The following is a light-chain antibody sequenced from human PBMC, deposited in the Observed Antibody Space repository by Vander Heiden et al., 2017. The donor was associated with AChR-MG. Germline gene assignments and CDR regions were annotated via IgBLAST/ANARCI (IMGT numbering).Light chain of an antibody. Sequence: QSVLTQPPSASGTPGQRVIISCSGTSSSIGSNAVHWYQQLPGAAHKLLIYSNSHSQIPDRFSGSKSGTSASLAISGLQAEDEATYFCATWDDRRKGPVFGGGTKLTVL. V-gene: IGLV1-44*01. CDR2: SNS. CDR1: SSSIGSNA. J-gene: IGLJ2*01. CDR3: ATWDDRRKGPV.